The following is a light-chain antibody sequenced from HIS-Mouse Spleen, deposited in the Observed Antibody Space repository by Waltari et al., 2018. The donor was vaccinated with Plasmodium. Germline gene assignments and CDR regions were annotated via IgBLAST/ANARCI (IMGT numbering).Light chain of an antibody. Sequence: QSALTQPASVSGSPGQSLTISCTGTSSDVGSYNLVPWYQQHPGKAPKLMIYEGSKRPSGVSNRFSGSKSGNTASLTISGLQAEDEADYYCCSYAGSSTNWVFGGGTKLTVL. CDR1: SSDVGSYNL. CDR2: EGS. J-gene: IGLJ3*02. V-gene: IGLV2-23*01. CDR3: CSYAGSSTNWV.